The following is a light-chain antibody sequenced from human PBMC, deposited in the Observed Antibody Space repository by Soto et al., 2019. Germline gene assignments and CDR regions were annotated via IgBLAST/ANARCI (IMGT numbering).Light chain of an antibody. CDR2: DAS. Sequence: EIVLTQSPATLSLSPGERATLSCRASQSVTTRLGWYQQKPGQAPRLLIYDASNRATGIPDRFSGSGSGTDFTPTTTSQGPEDPAVNYCQQLITWPQTSAKGTK. CDR1: QSVTTR. J-gene: IGKJ1*01. V-gene: IGKV3-11*01. CDR3: QQLITWPQT.